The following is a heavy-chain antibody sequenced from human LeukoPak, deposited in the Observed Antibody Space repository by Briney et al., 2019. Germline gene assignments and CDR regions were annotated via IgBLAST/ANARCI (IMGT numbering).Heavy chain of an antibody. D-gene: IGHD2-21*02. CDR1: GFTFNIYA. J-gene: IGHJ1*01. CDR3: TSWGDTTAEYFQR. V-gene: IGHV3-23*01. CDR2: LSGSGDST. Sequence: TGGSLRLSCAASGFTFNIYAMSWVRQAPGRGLEWVSTLSGSGDSTFYADSVKGRFTISRDNSENTLYLQMNSLRVEDTAVYYCTSWGDTTAEYFQRWGQGTLVTVSS.